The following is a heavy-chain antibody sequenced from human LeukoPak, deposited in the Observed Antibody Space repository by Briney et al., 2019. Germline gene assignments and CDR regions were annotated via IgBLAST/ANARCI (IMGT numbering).Heavy chain of an antibody. CDR3: ARDPPGDAVTTPAPDD. V-gene: IGHV3-66*01. CDR2: IYTGGST. J-gene: IGHJ4*02. Sequence: GGSLRLSCAASGFTFNNYAMTWVRQAPGKGLEWVSLIYTGGSTYYADSVKGRFTISRDSSLNTLYLQMNTLRAEDTAVYYCARDPPGDAVTTPAPDDWGQGALVTVSS. CDR1: GFTFNNYA. D-gene: IGHD4-17*01.